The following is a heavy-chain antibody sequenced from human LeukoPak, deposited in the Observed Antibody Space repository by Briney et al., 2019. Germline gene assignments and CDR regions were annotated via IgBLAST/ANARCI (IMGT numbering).Heavy chain of an antibody. CDR1: GGSFSGHY. CDR3: ARGRRVPARKPRNYYYYMDV. CDR2: INHSGST. J-gene: IGHJ6*03. V-gene: IGHV4-34*01. Sequence: SETLSLTCAVYGGSFSGHYWSWIRQPPGKGLEWIGEINHSGSTNYNPSLKSRVTISVDTSKNQFSLKLSSVTAADTAVYYCARGRRVPARKPRNYYYYMDVWGKGTTVTVSS. D-gene: IGHD2-2*01.